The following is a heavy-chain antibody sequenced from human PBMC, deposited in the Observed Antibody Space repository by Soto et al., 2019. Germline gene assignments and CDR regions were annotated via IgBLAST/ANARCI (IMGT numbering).Heavy chain of an antibody. CDR3: GGVKPIRDSSSSRYYYYGMDV. D-gene: IGHD6-6*01. Sequence: ASVKVSCKASGYTFTSYGISWVRQAPGQGLEWMGWISAYNGNTNYAQKLQGRVTMTTDTSTSTAYMGLRSLRSDDAAVYYCGGVKPIRDSSSSRYYYYGMDVWGQGTTVTVSS. CDR1: GYTFTSYG. V-gene: IGHV1-18*01. CDR2: ISAYNGNT. J-gene: IGHJ6*02.